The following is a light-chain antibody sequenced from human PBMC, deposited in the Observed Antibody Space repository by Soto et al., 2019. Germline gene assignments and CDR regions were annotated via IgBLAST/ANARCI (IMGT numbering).Light chain of an antibody. J-gene: IGKJ5*01. Sequence: DIQMTQSPSSLSASVGDRVTITCRASESIARHLNWYQQKPGKAPKLLIYAASSLQNAVPSKFRGGGSCTDFTLTISNLQPEDFATYDGQQSYSSLSITFGQGTRLEIK. CDR2: AAS. CDR3: QQSYSSLSIT. CDR1: ESIARH. V-gene: IGKV1-39*01.